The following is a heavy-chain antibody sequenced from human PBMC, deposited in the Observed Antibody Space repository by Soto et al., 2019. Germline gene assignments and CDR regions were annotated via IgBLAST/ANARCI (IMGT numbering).Heavy chain of an antibody. V-gene: IGHV3-53*01. D-gene: IGHD5-12*01. Sequence: EVPVVESGGGLIQPGGSLRLSCEVSGFSVTANYMSWVRQAPGKGLEWVSVIYGGGSTYYIDSVKGRFSISRDISKNTLYLQMNSLRAEDTAVYYCHGYGYWGQGTLVTVSS. J-gene: IGHJ4*02. CDR3: HGYGY. CDR2: IYGGGST. CDR1: GFSVTANY.